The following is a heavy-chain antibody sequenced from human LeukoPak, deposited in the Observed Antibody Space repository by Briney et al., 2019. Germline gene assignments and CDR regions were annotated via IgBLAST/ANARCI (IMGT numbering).Heavy chain of an antibody. CDR1: GGSISSSNW. D-gene: IGHD3-22*01. V-gene: IGHV4-4*02. CDR3: ASPRSYYDSSGYYIS. J-gene: IGHJ5*02. Sequence: SSETLSLTCAVSGGSISSSNWWSWVRQPPGKGLEWIGEIYHSGSTNYNPSLKSRVTISVDTSKNQFSLKLSSVTAADTAVYYCASPRSYYDSSGYYISWGQGTLVTVSS. CDR2: IYHSGST.